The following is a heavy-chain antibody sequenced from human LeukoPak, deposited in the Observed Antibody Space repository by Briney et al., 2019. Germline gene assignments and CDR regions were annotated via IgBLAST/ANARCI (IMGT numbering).Heavy chain of an antibody. D-gene: IGHD4-11*01. CDR1: GFTFSSYW. V-gene: IGHV3-7*03. Sequence: PGGSLRLSCAASGFTFSSYWMSWVRQAPGKGLEWVANIKQDGSEKYYVDSVKGRFTISRDNAKNSLYLQMNSLRAEDTAVYYCAREAHSNYGVIDYNWFDPWGRGTLVTVSS. J-gene: IGHJ5*02. CDR3: AREAHSNYGVIDYNWFDP. CDR2: IKQDGSEK.